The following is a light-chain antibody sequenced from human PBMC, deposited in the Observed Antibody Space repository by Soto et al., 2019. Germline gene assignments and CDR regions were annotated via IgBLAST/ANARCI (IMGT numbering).Light chain of an antibody. CDR1: QSVLYSSNNKNY. CDR3: QHYYSTRWT. Sequence: DIVMTQSPDSLAVSLGERATINCKSSQSVLYSSNNKNYLAWYQQKPGQLPKLLIYWASTRESGVPDRFSGSGSGTDFTLTISSLQAEDVAVYYCQHYYSTRWTFGQGTKVEIK. CDR2: WAS. V-gene: IGKV4-1*01. J-gene: IGKJ1*01.